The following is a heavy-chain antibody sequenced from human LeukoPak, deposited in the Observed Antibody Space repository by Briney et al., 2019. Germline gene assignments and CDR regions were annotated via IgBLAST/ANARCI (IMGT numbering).Heavy chain of an antibody. Sequence: GGSLRLSCAASGFMFSTYGMHWVRQAPGKGLEWVAVISYDGSNKYYADSVKGRFTTSRDNSKNTLYLQMNSLRAEDTAVYYCAKDRDYVWGSYRHSRDYWGQGTLVTVSS. CDR1: GFMFSTYG. CDR2: ISYDGSNK. D-gene: IGHD3-16*02. J-gene: IGHJ4*02. CDR3: AKDRDYVWGSYRHSRDY. V-gene: IGHV3-30*12.